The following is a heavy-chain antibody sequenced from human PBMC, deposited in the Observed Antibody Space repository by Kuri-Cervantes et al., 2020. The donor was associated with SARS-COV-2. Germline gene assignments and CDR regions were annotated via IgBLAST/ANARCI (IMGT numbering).Heavy chain of an antibody. J-gene: IGHJ5*02. Sequence: SVKVSCKASGGTFSSYAISWVRQAPGQGLEWMGGIIPIFGTANYAQKFQGRVTITTDESTSTAYMGLSSLRSEDTAVYYCARGGGVVVPAAIYLNWFDPWGQGTLVTVSS. CDR1: GGTFSSYA. CDR2: IIPIFGTA. CDR3: ARGGGVVVPAAIYLNWFDP. D-gene: IGHD2-2*02. V-gene: IGHV1-69*05.